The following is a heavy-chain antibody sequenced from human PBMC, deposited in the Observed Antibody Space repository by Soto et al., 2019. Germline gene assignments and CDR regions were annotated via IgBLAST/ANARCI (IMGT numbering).Heavy chain of an antibody. V-gene: IGHV3-30*18. CDR2: ISYDGSHK. J-gene: IGHJ6*02. CDR3: AQDMKAGTYYFYYGVGV. CDR1: GVTFSSYG. D-gene: IGHD6-13*01. Sequence: QVHLVESGGGVVQPGRSLRLSCAASGVTFSSYGMHWVRQAPGKGLEWVALISYDGSHKYYADSVKGRFTISRDNSKNTLDLQMDSLRADDTAVYYWAQDMKAGTYYFYYGVGVWGQGTTVTVSS.